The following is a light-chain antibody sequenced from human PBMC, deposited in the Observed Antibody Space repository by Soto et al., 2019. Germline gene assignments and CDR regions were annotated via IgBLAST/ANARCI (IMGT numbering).Light chain of an antibody. Sequence: QSALTQPASVSGSPGQSITISCSGTSSDVGGYNYVSWYQQHPGKVPKVMIYDVSNRPSGVSNRFSGSKSGNTASLTISGLQAEDEAHYYCSSYSSNTLVFGGGTQLTVL. V-gene: IGLV2-14*01. CDR3: SSYSSNTLV. CDR1: SSDVGGYNY. J-gene: IGLJ2*01. CDR2: DVS.